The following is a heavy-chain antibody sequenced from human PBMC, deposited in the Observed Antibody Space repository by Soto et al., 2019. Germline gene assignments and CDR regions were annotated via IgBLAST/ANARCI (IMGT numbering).Heavy chain of an antibody. Sequence: PSETLSLTCTVSGGSISSSSYYWVWIRQPPGKGLEWIGSIYYSGSTYYNPSLKSRVTISVDTSKNQFSLKLSSVTAADTAVYYCAEGDDYGEIYWGQGTLVTVSS. CDR1: GGSISSSSYY. V-gene: IGHV4-39*01. D-gene: IGHD4-17*01. CDR2: IYYSGST. J-gene: IGHJ4*02. CDR3: AEGDDYGEIY.